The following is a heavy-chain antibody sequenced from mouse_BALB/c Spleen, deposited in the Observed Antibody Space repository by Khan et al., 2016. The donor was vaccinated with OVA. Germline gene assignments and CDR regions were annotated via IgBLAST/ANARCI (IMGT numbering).Heavy chain of an antibody. V-gene: IGHV1S135*01. Sequence: VQLQQSGPELIKPGASVKISCKASGYSFTTYYLHWVMQSHGESLEWIGYVDPFSGGTTYNQKFKGKATLTADKSSTTAYMHLSNLTSEDSAVYFCTRHGYVAWFTYWGQGTLVTVSA. CDR2: VDPFSGGT. CDR1: GYSFTTYY. CDR3: TRHGYVAWFTY. J-gene: IGHJ3*01. D-gene: IGHD2-2*01.